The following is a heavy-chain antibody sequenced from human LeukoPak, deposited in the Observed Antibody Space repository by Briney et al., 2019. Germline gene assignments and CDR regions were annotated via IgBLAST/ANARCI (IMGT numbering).Heavy chain of an antibody. Sequence: KAGGSLRLSCATSGFSFNNDWMDWVRQAPGKGLEWVATISSSGGYIYYADSVKGRFTISRDTAQNSLFLQLNSLRVEDTAVYNCARLRDTVTSASDFWGQGTLVTVSS. J-gene: IGHJ4*02. V-gene: IGHV3-21*01. CDR3: ARLRDTVTSASDF. CDR2: ISSSGGYI. D-gene: IGHD4-17*01. CDR1: GFSFNNDW.